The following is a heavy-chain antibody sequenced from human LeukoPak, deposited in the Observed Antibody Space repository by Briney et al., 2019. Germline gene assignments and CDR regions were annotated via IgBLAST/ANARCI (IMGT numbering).Heavy chain of an antibody. V-gene: IGHV4-61*02. D-gene: IGHD6-13*01. J-gene: IGHJ4*02. CDR2: IYTSGST. CDR3: ARGNHGSSLNY. Sequence: SETLSLTCTVSGGSISSGSYYWSWIRQPAGKGLEWIGRIYTSGSTNYNPSLKSRVTISVDTSKNQFSLKLSSVTAADTAVYYCARGNHGSSLNYWGQGTLVTVSS. CDR1: GGSISSGSYY.